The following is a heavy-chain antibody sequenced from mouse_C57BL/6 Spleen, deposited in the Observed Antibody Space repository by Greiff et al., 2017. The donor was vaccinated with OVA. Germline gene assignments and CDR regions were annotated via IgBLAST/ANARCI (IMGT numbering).Heavy chain of an antibody. J-gene: IGHJ2*01. CDR2: ISSGGSYT. D-gene: IGHD2-3*01. Sequence: EVKLVESGGDLVKPGGSLKLSCAASGFTFSSYGMSWVRQTPDKRLEWVATISSGGSYTYYPDSVKGRFTISRDNAKNTLYLQMSSLKSEDTAMYYCARHPDGYYVDYWGQGTTLTVSS. CDR3: ARHPDGYYVDY. V-gene: IGHV5-6*01. CDR1: GFTFSSYG.